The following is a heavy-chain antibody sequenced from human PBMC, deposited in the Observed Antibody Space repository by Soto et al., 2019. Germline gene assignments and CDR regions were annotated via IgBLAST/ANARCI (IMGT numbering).Heavy chain of an antibody. J-gene: IGHJ6*03. V-gene: IGHV1-18*01. D-gene: IGHD2-15*01. CDR2: ISAYNGNT. Sequence: ASVKVSCKASGYTFTSYGISWVRQAPGQGLEWMGWISAYNGNTNYAQKLQGRVTMTTDTSTSTAYMELRSLRSDDTAVYYCVICVVGDYYNYMDFWYKGTLVTVSS. CDR1: GYTFTSYG. CDR3: VICVVGDYYNYMDF.